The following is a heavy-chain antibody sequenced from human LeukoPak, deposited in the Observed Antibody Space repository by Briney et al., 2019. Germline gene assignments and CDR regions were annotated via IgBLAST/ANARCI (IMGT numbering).Heavy chain of an antibody. CDR2: IIPILGIA. J-gene: IGHJ5*02. CDR1: GGTFSSYT. V-gene: IGHV1-69*04. CDR3: ARDSEGYYDSSGYQDWFDP. D-gene: IGHD3-22*01. Sequence: SVKVSCKASGGTFSSYTISWVRQAPGQGLEWMGRIIPILGIANYAQKFQGRVTITADKSTSTAYMELSSLRSEDTAVYYCARDSEGYYDSSGYQDWFDPWGQGTLVTVSS.